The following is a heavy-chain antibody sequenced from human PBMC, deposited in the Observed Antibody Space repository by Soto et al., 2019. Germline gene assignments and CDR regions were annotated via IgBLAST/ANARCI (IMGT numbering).Heavy chain of an antibody. CDR3: EKGYSIGVADRLYYYGMDV. CDR2: ISYDGSNK. CDR1: GFTFSSYG. V-gene: IGHV3-30*18. J-gene: IGHJ6*02. Sequence: GGSLRLSCAASGFTFSSYGMHWVRQAPGKGLEWVAVISYDGSNKYYADSVKGRFTISRDNSKNTLYLQMNSLRAEDTAVYYCEKGYSIGVADRLYYYGMDVWGQGTTVTVSS. D-gene: IGHD6-6*01.